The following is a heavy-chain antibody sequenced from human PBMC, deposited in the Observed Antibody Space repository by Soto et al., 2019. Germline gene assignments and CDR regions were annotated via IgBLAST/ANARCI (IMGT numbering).Heavy chain of an antibody. J-gene: IGHJ6*02. Sequence: SETLSLTCAVSGGSISSSNWWSWVRQPPGKGLEWIGEIYHSGSTNYNPSLKSRVTISVDKSKNQFSLKLSSVTAADTAVYYCARLRLGELSLYVSYYYGMDVWGQGTTVTVSS. CDR2: IYHSGST. D-gene: IGHD3-16*02. CDR1: GGSISSSNW. V-gene: IGHV4-4*02. CDR3: ARLRLGELSLYVSYYYGMDV.